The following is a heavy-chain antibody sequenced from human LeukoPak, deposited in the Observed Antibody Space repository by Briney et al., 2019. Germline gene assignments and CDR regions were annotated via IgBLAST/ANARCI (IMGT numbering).Heavy chain of an antibody. CDR1: GFTLSGSS. CDR3: TTSYSGNSWYDWFGP. D-gene: IGHD6-13*01. J-gene: IGHJ5*02. CDR2: IRTKANTYAT. V-gene: IGHV3-73*01. Sequence: PGGSLRLSCAASGFTLSGSSIHWVRQASGKGLEWVGLIRTKANTYATAYAASVTGRFTISRDDSKDTSYLQMNSLKTEDTALYFCTTSYSGNSWYDWFGPWGQGTLVTVSS.